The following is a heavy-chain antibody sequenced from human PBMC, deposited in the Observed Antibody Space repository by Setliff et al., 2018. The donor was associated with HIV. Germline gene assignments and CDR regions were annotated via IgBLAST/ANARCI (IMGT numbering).Heavy chain of an antibody. CDR2: IFNDGRT. V-gene: IGHV4-39*01. CDR1: GGFISSSSYY. Sequence: LTCTVSGGFISSSSYYWGWIRQPPGKGLEWIGSIFNDGRTYYNPSLKSRITIPMDTSTNQFSLKLSSVTAADTAVYFCARHFPSISLFFGDPGPFDRWGQGALVTVS. CDR3: ARHFPSISLFFGDPGPFDR. J-gene: IGHJ4*02. D-gene: IGHD3-10*01.